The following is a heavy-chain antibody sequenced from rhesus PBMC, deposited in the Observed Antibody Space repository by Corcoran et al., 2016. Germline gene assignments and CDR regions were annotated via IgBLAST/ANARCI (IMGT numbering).Heavy chain of an antibody. J-gene: IGHJ4*01. V-gene: IGHV4S10*01. Sequence: QVQLQESGPGVVKPSETLSLTCAVSGGSSSDSYRWSWIRQPPGKGLEWSGYIYGSSTSTNYNPSLKCRVTISKDASKNQFSLKLSSVTAADTAVYYCARAGIAAAGTDYWGQGVLVTVSS. CDR3: ARAGIAAAGTDY. CDR1: GGSSSDSYR. CDR2: IYGSSTST. D-gene: IGHD6-25*01.